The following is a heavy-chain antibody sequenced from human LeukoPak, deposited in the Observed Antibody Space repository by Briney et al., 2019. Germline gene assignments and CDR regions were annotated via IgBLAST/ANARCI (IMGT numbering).Heavy chain of an antibody. Sequence: ASVKVSCKASGGTFSSYAISWVRQAPGQGLEWMGGIIPIFGTANYAQKFQGRVMITADESTSTAYMELSSLRSEDTAVYYCARGPPYDSSGYYFLPLSDWGQGTLVTVSS. CDR1: GGTFSSYA. CDR2: IIPIFGTA. D-gene: IGHD3-22*01. V-gene: IGHV1-69*13. J-gene: IGHJ4*02. CDR3: ARGPPYDSSGYYFLPLSD.